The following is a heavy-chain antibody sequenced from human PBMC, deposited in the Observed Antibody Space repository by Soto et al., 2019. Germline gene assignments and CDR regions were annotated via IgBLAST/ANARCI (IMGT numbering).Heavy chain of an antibody. V-gene: IGHV3-48*02. Sequence: EVQLVESGGGLVQPGGSLRLSCVASGFTFSTDSMNWVRQAQGKGLECVAHISTSGATRYYADSVKGRFTISRDNAKTSLYLQMDSLRNEDTAVYYCARFFGSGFDYWGQGTLVTVSS. CDR3: ARFFGSGFDY. CDR2: ISTSGATR. J-gene: IGHJ4*02. D-gene: IGHD6-19*01. CDR1: GFTFSTDS.